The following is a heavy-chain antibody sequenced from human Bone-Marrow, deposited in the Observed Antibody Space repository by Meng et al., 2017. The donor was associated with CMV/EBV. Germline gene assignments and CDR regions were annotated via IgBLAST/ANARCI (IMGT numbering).Heavy chain of an antibody. CDR2: INHSGST. D-gene: IGHD4-23*01. J-gene: IGHJ3*02. V-gene: IGHV4-34*01. CDR1: GGSFSGYY. Sequence: SETLSLTCAVYGGSFSGYYWSWIRQPPGKGLEWIGEINHSGSTNYNPSLKSRVTISVDTSKNQFSLKLSSVTAADTAVYYCARDPTVAPPGAFAIWGQGTMVTVSS. CDR3: ARDPTVAPPGAFAI.